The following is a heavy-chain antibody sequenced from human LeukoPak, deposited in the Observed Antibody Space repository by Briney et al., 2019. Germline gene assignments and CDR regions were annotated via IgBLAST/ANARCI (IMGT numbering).Heavy chain of an antibody. Sequence: GGSLRLSYAASGFTFDDYAMHWVRQAPGKGLEWVSGISWNSGSIGYADSVKGRFTISRDNAKNSLYLQMNSLRAEDMALYYCAKGSDYYDSSGYYSFDYWGQGTLVTVSS. CDR3: AKGSDYYDSSGYYSFDY. D-gene: IGHD3-22*01. V-gene: IGHV3-9*03. CDR1: GFTFDDYA. J-gene: IGHJ4*02. CDR2: ISWNSGSI.